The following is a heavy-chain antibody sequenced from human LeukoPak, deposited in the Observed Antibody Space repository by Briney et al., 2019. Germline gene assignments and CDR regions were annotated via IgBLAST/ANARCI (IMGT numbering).Heavy chain of an antibody. V-gene: IGHV1-8*01. J-gene: IGHJ5*02. Sequence: GASVKVSCKASGYTFTSYDINWVRQATGQGLEWMGWMNPNSGNTGYAQKFQGRVTMTRNTPISTAYMELSSLRSEDTAGYYCARAPPNYYGSGSYYNGFDPWGQGTLVTVSS. CDR2: MNPNSGNT. CDR3: ARAPPNYYGSGSYYNGFDP. D-gene: IGHD3-10*01. CDR1: GYTFTSYD.